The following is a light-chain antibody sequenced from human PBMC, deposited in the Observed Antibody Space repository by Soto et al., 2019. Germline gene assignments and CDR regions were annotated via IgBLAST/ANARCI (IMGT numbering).Light chain of an antibody. J-gene: IGKJ4*01. CDR2: DAS. CDR1: QSVGGY. CDR3: HQRSNWPPLT. Sequence: EIVLTQSPATLSLSPGERATLSCRASQSVGGYLDWYQQKHGQAPRLLIYDASNRASGSPARFSGSGSGTDFTLTISSLEPEDLAVYYCHQRSNWPPLTFGGGTKVEIK. V-gene: IGKV3-11*01.